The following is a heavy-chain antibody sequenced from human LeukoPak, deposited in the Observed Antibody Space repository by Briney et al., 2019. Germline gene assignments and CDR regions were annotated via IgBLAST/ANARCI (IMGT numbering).Heavy chain of an antibody. J-gene: IGHJ5*02. CDR1: GYTFTDYY. CDR2: VDPEDGET. Sequence: ASVKVSCKVSGYTFTDYYMHWVQQAPGKWLEWMGLVDPEDGETIYAEKFQGRVTITADTSTDTAYMELSSLRSEDTAVYYCATVIAARPNVVWFDPWGQGTLVTVSS. D-gene: IGHD6-6*01. V-gene: IGHV1-69-2*01. CDR3: ATVIAARPNVVWFDP.